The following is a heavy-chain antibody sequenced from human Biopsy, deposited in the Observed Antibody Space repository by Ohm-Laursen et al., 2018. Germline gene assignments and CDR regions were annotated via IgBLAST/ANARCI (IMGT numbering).Heavy chain of an antibody. CDR1: GGSISGYY. D-gene: IGHD7-27*01. J-gene: IGHJ4*02. V-gene: IGHV4-59*01. CDR3: ARLTGDPSY. CDR2: IYYTGHT. Sequence: GTLSLTCTVSGGSISGYYWTWIRQSPGKGLEWIGFIYYTGHTNYNPSLKSRATISVDTSKNQFSLKVISVTAADTAVYYCARLTGDPSYWGQGILVTVSS.